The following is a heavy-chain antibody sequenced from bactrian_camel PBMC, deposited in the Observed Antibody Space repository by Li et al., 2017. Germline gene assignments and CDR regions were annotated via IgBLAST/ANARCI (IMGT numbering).Heavy chain of an antibody. Sequence: VQLVESGGGLVQPGGSLRISCEASGFTFGSYDMSWVRRAPGKGLEGVASVDSGGRTTYVDSVKGRFTISKDKDKNTLTLQMTSLKPEDTAMYYCAADSPTARADVRTLYAMYLGQGTQVTV. CDR1: GFTFGSYD. D-gene: IGHD3*01. CDR2: VDSGGRT. J-gene: IGHJ4*01. CDR3: AADSPTARADVRTLYAMY. V-gene: IGHV3S42*01.